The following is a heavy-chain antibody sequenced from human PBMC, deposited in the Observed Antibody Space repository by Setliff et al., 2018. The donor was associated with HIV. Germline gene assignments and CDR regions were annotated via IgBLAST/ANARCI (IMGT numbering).Heavy chain of an antibody. CDR3: AKPTSGFYPRPYDL. J-gene: IGHJ3*01. Sequence: GGSLRLSCVGTGFAFSTFDMNWVRQTPRKGLEWVAAVSPDGDVTYYPDSLRGRFTVSRDNAKNMLFLQVSNLGADDSAIYYCAKPTSGFYPRPYDLWGHGTKVTVSS. CDR1: GFAFSTFD. V-gene: IGHV3-23*01. D-gene: IGHD5-12*01. CDR2: VSPDGDVT.